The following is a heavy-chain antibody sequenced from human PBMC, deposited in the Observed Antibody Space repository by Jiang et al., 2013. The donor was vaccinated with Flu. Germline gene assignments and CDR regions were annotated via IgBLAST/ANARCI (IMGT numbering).Heavy chain of an antibody. CDR3: ARVEPKYYESSGYSPFGY. Sequence: SGAEVKKPGSSVKVSCRASGGTFSSYGISWVRQAPGQGLEWMGGIIPAFGIANYAQMFQGRVTITADESTSTVYMDLSRLRSEDTAVYYCARVEPKYYESSGYSPFGYWGQGTLVTVSS. V-gene: IGHV1-69*01. J-gene: IGHJ4*02. CDR1: GGTFSSYG. D-gene: IGHD3-22*01. CDR2: IIPAFGIA.